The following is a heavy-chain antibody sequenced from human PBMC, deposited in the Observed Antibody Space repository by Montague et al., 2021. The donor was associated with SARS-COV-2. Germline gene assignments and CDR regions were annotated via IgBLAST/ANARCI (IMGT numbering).Heavy chain of an antibody. Sequence: SETLSLTCSVSGASMKSYYWTWVRQSPGKGLQWIGYTYYSGSTNYDPSPQSRLTMTVDTSKNQFTPRLMSVTAADSAVYYCARVEGMIGGITHFDYWGQGLPVTVSS. CDR2: TYYSGST. D-gene: IGHD2-21*01. V-gene: IGHV4-59*01. J-gene: IGHJ4*02. CDR1: GASMKSYY. CDR3: ARVEGMIGGITHFDY.